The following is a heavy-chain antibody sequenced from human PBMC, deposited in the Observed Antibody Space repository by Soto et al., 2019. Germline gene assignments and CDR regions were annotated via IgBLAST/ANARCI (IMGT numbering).Heavy chain of an antibody. V-gene: IGHV3-30-3*01. CDR3: ASVPSSSSGRYYYYGMDV. CDR1: GFTFSSYA. J-gene: IGHJ6*02. Sequence: QVQLVESGGGVVQPGRSLRLSCAASGFTFSSYAMHWVRQAPGKGLEWVAVISYDGSNKYYADSVKGRFTISRDNXKXTXXLQMNSLRAEDTAVYYCASVPSSSSGRYYYYGMDVWGQGTTVTVSS. D-gene: IGHD6-6*01. CDR2: ISYDGSNK.